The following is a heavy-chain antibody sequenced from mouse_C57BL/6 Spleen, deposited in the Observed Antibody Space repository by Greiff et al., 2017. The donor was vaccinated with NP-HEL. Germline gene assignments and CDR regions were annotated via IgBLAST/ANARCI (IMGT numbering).Heavy chain of an antibody. CDR1: GYTFTSYW. D-gene: IGHD1-1*01. CDR3: ARSLITTVVAKNYFDY. Sequence: QVQLQQPGAELVKPGASVKLSCKASGYTFTSYWMQWVKQRPGQGLEWIGEIDPSDSYTNYNQKFKGKATLTVDTSSSTAYMQLSSLTSEDSAVYYCARSLITTVVAKNYFDYGGQGTTLTVSS. V-gene: IGHV1-50*01. CDR2: IDPSDSYT. J-gene: IGHJ2*01.